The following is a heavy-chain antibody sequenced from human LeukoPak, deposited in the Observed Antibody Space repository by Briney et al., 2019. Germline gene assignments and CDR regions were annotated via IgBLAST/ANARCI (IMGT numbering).Heavy chain of an antibody. V-gene: IGHV3-48*03. J-gene: IGHJ4*02. D-gene: IGHD6-13*01. Sequence: PGGSLRLSCAASGFTFSTSAMTWVRQAPGKGLEWVSDISSSGRTTHYADSVKGRFTISRDNAKNSLYLQMNSLRDEDTAVYYCARVRGAATNQIFDCWGQGTLVTVSS. CDR1: GFTFSTSA. CDR3: ARVRGAATNQIFDC. CDR2: ISSSGRTT.